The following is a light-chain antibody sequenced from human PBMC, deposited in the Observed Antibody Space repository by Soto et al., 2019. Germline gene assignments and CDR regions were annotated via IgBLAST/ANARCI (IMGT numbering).Light chain of an antibody. V-gene: IGLV2-14*01. CDR1: SSDVGGYNY. Sequence: QSALTQPASVSGSPGQSITISCTGTSSDVGGYNYVSWYQQHPGKAPKLMIYDVSNRPSGVSNRFSGSKSGNTASLTISGLQAEDAADYYCSSYTSSSTVVFAGGTQLTVL. CDR3: SSYTSSSTVV. J-gene: IGLJ2*01. CDR2: DVS.